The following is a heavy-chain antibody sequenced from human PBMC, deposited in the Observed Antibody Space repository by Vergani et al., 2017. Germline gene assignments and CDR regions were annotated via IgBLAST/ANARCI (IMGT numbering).Heavy chain of an antibody. CDR3: ASFPYYYDRDY. CDR1: GGSISSGSYY. V-gene: IGHV4-61*02. CDR2: IYTSGST. J-gene: IGHJ4*02. Sequence: QVQLQESGPGLVKPSQTLSLTCTVSGGSISSGSYYWSWIRQPAGKGLEWIGRIYTSGSTNYNPSLKSRVTISVDTSKNQFSLKLSSVTAADTAVYYCASFPYYYDRDYWGQGTLVTVSS. D-gene: IGHD3-10*02.